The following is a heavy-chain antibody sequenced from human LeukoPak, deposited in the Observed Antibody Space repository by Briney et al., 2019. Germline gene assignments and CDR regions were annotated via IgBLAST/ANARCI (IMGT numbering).Heavy chain of an antibody. CDR1: GFTFSSYS. CDR2: ISSSSSYI. CDR3: ARSSGWYHGFDY. J-gene: IGHJ4*02. D-gene: IGHD6-19*01. V-gene: IGHV3-21*01. Sequence: GGSLRLSCAASGFTFSSYSMNWVRQAPGKGLEWVSSISSSSSYIYYADSVKGRFTISRDNAKNSLYLQMNSLRAEDTAVYYCARSSGWYHGFDYWGQGTLVTVSS.